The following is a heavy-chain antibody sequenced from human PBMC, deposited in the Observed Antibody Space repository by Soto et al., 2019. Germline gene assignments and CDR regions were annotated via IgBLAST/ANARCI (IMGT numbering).Heavy chain of an antibody. V-gene: IGHV1-69*01. CDR3: AREGGSEWISEAYGDAYNWFDP. J-gene: IGHJ5*01. CDR1: GGTFSSDA. CDR2: IIPKFATP. D-gene: IGHD4-17*01. Sequence: QVQLVQSGAEVKKPGSSVQVSCKASGGTFSSDAMSWVRQAPGQGLEWMGGIIPKFATPKYAQKFQGRVTIAADESTSTAFMELRSLTSEDTAVYYCAREGGSEWISEAYGDAYNWFDPWGQGTLVTVSS.